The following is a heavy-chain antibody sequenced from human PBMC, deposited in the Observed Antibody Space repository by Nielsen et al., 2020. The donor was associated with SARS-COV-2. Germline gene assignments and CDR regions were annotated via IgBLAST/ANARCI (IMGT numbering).Heavy chain of an antibody. Sequence: GESLKISCAASGFTFSDYYMSWIRQAPGKGLEWVSSISSSSSYIYYADSVKGRFTISRDNAKNSLYLQMNSLRAEDTAVYYCARGVGATRYYFDYWGQGTLVTVSS. D-gene: IGHD1-26*01. V-gene: IGHV3-11*06. J-gene: IGHJ4*02. CDR2: ISSSSSYI. CDR3: ARGVGATRYYFDY. CDR1: GFTFSDYY.